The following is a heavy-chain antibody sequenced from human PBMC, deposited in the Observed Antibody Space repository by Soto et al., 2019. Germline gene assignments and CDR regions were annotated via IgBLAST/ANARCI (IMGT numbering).Heavy chain of an antibody. D-gene: IGHD3-22*01. CDR3: ARSYYNSYVFGY. Sequence: LSLTCPVSCGSIDSGIYYWSWIRQHPGKGLAWIGNIFYTGTTSYNPSLKSRRTVSVDTSKNQFSLKVSSVTAADTAVYYCARSYYNSYVFGYWGQRALITVS. V-gene: IGHV4-31*03. J-gene: IGHJ4*02. CDR2: IFYTGTT. CDR1: CGSIDSGIYY.